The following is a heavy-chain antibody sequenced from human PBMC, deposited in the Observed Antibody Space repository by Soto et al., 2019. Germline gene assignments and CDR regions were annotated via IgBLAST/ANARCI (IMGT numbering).Heavy chain of an antibody. D-gene: IGHD3-10*01. CDR3: AKDGIRDTMVRGVIIYWDWFDP. CDR2: ISGSGGST. CDR1: GFTFSSYA. Sequence: GGSLRLSCAASGFTFSSYAMSWVRQAPGKGLEWVSAISGSGGSTYYADSVKGRFTISRDNSKNTLYLQMNSLRAEDTAVYYCAKDGIRDTMVRGVIIYWDWFDPWGQGTLVTVSS. V-gene: IGHV3-23*01. J-gene: IGHJ5*02.